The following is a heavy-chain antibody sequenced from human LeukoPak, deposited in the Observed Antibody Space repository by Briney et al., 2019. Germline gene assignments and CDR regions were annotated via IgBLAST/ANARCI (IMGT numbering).Heavy chain of an antibody. J-gene: IGHJ4*02. CDR3: AKDGFDYYDSSGYYYFNY. V-gene: IGHV3-23*01. Sequence: PGGSLRHSCAASGFTFSNHAMSWVRQAPGKGLQWVSAISGGGVAIYYADSVKGRFTISRDNSKNTLYLQMNSLRAEDTAVYYCAKDGFDYYDSSGYYYFNYWGQGTLVTVSS. D-gene: IGHD3-22*01. CDR2: ISGGGVAI. CDR1: GFTFSNHA.